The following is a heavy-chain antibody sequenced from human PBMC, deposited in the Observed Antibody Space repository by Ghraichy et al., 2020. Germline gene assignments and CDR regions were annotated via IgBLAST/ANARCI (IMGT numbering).Heavy chain of an antibody. CDR2: IYWDDDK. Sequence: SGPTLVKPTQTLTLTCTFSGFSLSTSGVGVGWIRQPPGKALQWLALIYWDDDKRYSPSLKSRLTIPKDTSKNQVVLTMTNVDPVDTATYYCAHTRRDYGSEYPDYWGQGTLVTVSS. J-gene: IGHJ4*02. CDR1: GFSLSTSGVG. D-gene: IGHD3-10*01. V-gene: IGHV2-5*02. CDR3: AHTRRDYGSEYPDY.